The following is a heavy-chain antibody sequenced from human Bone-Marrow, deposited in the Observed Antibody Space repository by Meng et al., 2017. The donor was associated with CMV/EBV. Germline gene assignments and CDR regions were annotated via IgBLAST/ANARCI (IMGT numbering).Heavy chain of an antibody. D-gene: IGHD3-9*01. CDR3: ARRLGGSYYDILTGYYNAHAFDI. CDR1: GYSFTSYW. V-gene: IGHV5-51*01. J-gene: IGHJ3*02. CDR2: IYPGDSDT. Sequence: KVSCKGSGYSFTSYWIGWVRQMPGKGLEWMGIIYPGDSDTRYSPSFQGQVTISADKSISTAYLQWSSLRASDTAMYYCARRLGGSYYDILTGYYNAHAFDIWAQGTMVTVSS.